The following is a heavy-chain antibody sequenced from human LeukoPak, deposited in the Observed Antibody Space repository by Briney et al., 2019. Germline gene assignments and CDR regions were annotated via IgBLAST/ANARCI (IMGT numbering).Heavy chain of an antibody. CDR3: ATVRYSNYVSADY. V-gene: IGHV1-69*01. CDR2: IIPIFGTA. CDR1: GGTFSSYA. Sequence: SVKVSCKASGGTFSSYAISWVRQAPGQGLEWMGGIIPIFGTANYAQKFQGRVTITADESTSTAYMELSSLRSEDTAAYYCATVRYSNYVSADYWGQGTLVTVSS. J-gene: IGHJ4*02. D-gene: IGHD4-11*01.